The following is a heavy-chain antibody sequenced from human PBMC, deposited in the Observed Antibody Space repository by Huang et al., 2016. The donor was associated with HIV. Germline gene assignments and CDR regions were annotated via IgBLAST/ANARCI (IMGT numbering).Heavy chain of an antibody. V-gene: IGHV5-51*01. Sequence: EVQLVQSGAEVKKPGESLKISCKGSGYRFRSNWIGWVRQMPGKGLEGMGISYPGDSDTRYSPSFQGQVTISADKSISTAYLQWSSLKASDTAMYYCARLIGSPSFYYGLDVWGQGTTVTVSS. J-gene: IGHJ6*02. CDR3: ARLIGSPSFYYGLDV. CDR1: GYRFRSNW. D-gene: IGHD3-10*01. CDR2: SYPGDSDT.